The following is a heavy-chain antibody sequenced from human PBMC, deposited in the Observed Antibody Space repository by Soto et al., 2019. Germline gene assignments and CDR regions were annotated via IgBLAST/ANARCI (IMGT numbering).Heavy chain of an antibody. CDR2: MSHSGGT. Sequence: QVQLQQWGAGLLKPSETLSLTCAVYGGFVTSGSYYWSWIRQPPGKGLEWIGEMSHSGGTHFNPSLTGRVTRSVDTSKNQFTLKMSSVTAADTALYYCARVERGTATTVVDAFDIWGPGTMVTVSS. J-gene: IGHJ3*02. V-gene: IGHV4-34*01. D-gene: IGHD1-1*01. CDR1: GGFVTSGSYY. CDR3: ARVERGTATTVVDAFDI.